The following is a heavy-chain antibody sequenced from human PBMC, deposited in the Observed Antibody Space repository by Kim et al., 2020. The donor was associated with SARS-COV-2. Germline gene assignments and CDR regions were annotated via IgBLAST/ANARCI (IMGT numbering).Heavy chain of an antibody. CDR3: ARAIISDSSAYCSL. CDR1: VFSFKSYW. J-gene: IGHJ4*02. D-gene: IGHD3-22*01. Sequence: GGSLRLSCAAVVFSFKSYWMDWVRQAPGKGLVWVSRTNSAETRIAYAASVEGRFTISRDNAKNTLYLQMNSLRAEDTAVYYCARAIISDSSAYCSLWGQGALVGVS. V-gene: IGHV3-74*01. CDR2: TNSAETRI.